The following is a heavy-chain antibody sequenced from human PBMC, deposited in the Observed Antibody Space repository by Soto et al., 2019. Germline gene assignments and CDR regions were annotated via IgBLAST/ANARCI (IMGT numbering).Heavy chain of an antibody. CDR1: GGSISSGGYS. J-gene: IGHJ4*02. D-gene: IGHD6-13*01. Sequence: QLQLRESGSGLVKPSQTLSLTCAVSGGSISSGGYSWSWIRQPPGKGLEWIGYIYHSGSTYYNPSLKSRVTISVDRSKNQFSLKLSSVTAADTAVYYCANSHAGAHITAAVHWGQGTLVTVSS. V-gene: IGHV4-30-2*01. CDR3: ANSHAGAHITAAVH. CDR2: IYHSGST.